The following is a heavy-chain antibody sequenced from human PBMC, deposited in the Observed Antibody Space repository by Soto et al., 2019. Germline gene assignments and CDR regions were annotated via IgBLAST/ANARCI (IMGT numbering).Heavy chain of an antibody. CDR1: GLTFDDYA. J-gene: IGHJ4*02. Sequence: EGQLVESGGGLVQSGKSLRLSCAASGLTFDDYAMHWVRQAPGKDLEWVSGISWNSGSIGYADSVKGRFTISRDNAKNSLYLQMNSLRAGDTALYYCASGRGYDILTGYYPYFDYWGQGTLVTVSS. V-gene: IGHV3-9*01. CDR2: ISWNSGSI. D-gene: IGHD3-9*01. CDR3: ASGRGYDILTGYYPYFDY.